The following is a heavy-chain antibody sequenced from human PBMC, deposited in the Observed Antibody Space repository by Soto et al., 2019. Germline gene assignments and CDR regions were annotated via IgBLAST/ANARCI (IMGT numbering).Heavy chain of an antibody. Sequence: EVQLVESGGGLVQPGRSLRLSCAAYGFTFADYAMHWVRQAPGMGLEWVSGISWNSGSIGYADSVKGRFTISRDNAKNSLYLQMNSLRAEDTALYYCAKDTMGHCSGGSCYYNWFDPWGQGTLVTVSS. V-gene: IGHV3-9*01. D-gene: IGHD2-15*01. CDR1: GFTFADYA. J-gene: IGHJ5*02. CDR2: ISWNSGSI. CDR3: AKDTMGHCSGGSCYYNWFDP.